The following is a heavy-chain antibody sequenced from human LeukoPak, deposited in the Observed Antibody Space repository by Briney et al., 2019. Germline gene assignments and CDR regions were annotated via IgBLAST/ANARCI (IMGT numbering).Heavy chain of an antibody. Sequence: GGSLRLSCAASGFTFNNYWMSWVRQAPGKGLEWVANIKPDGSEQYYVDSVKGRFTISRDNAKNSVSLQMNSLRAEDTAVYYCAKVVPGGRDYMDVWGKGTTVTVSS. CDR3: AKVVPGGRDYMDV. J-gene: IGHJ6*03. CDR1: GFTFNNYW. D-gene: IGHD6-6*01. V-gene: IGHV3-7*01. CDR2: IKPDGSEQ.